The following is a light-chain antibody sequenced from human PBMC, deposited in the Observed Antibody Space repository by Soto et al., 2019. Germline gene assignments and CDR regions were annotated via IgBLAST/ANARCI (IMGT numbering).Light chain of an antibody. V-gene: IGLV2-14*01. CDR2: EVS. Sequence: QSALTQPASVSGSPGQSITISCTGTSSDVGGYNYVSWYQQHPGKAPKLMIYEVSNRPSGVSNRFSGSKSGNTASLTISGLQAEDEADYYCTSYTSSITYVFGTGTTLTVL. J-gene: IGLJ1*01. CDR3: TSYTSSITYV. CDR1: SSDVGGYNY.